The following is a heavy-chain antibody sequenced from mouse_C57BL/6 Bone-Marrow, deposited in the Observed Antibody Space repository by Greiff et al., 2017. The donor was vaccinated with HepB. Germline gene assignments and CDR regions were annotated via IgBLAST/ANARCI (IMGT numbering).Heavy chain of an antibody. CDR1: GYSITSGYY. D-gene: IGHD1-1*01. V-gene: IGHV3-6*01. CDR3: ARRGGTTVVEDWYFDG. J-gene: IGHJ1*03. Sequence: EVQLQESGPGLVKPSQSLSLTCSVTGYSITSGYYWNWIRQFPGNKLEWMGYISYDGSNNYNPSLKNRISITRDTSKNQFFLKLNSVTTEYTATYYCARRGGTTVVEDWYFDGWGTGTTVTVSS. CDR2: ISYDGSN.